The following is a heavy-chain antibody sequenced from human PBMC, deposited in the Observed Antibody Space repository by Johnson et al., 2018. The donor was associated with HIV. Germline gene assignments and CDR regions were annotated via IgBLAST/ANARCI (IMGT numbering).Heavy chain of an antibody. D-gene: IGHD3-22*01. CDR2: IYSGGST. J-gene: IGHJ3*02. CDR3: ARGDDSSAWGAFDI. Sequence: VHLVESGGGVAQPGTSLRLSCSASGFTVGSNYMSWVRQAPGKGLEWVSVIYSGGSTYYADSVKGRFTISRDNSKNTLYLQMNSLRAEDTAVYYCARGDDSSAWGAFDIWGQGTMVTVSS. CDR1: GFTVGSNY. V-gene: IGHV3-66*01.